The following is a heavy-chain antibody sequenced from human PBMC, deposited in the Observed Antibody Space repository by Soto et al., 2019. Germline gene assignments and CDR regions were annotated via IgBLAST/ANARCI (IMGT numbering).Heavy chain of an antibody. CDR1: GFTFDDYT. D-gene: IGHD4-4*01. CDR2: ISWDGGST. J-gene: IGHJ6*02. Sequence: EVQLVESGGVVVQPGGSLRLSCAASGFTFDDYTMHWVRQSPGKGLEWVSLISWDGGSTYYADSVKGRFTISRDNSKNSLYLQMNSLRTEDTALYYCAKDIKVRDYYYYYGIDVWGQGTTVTVSS. V-gene: IGHV3-43*01. CDR3: AKDIKVRDYYYYYGIDV.